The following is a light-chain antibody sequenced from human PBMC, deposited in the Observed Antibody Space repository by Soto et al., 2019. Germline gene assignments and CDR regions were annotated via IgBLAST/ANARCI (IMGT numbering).Light chain of an antibody. Sequence: EIVLTQSPATLSLSPGERATLSCGASQTVGSTYLAWYQQKPGLAPRLLIYDASSRATGIPDRFSGSGSGTDFTLTISRLEPEDFAVYYCQHYGSSPWTFGQGNKVEIK. CDR1: QTVGSTY. CDR2: DAS. V-gene: IGKV3D-20*01. J-gene: IGKJ1*01. CDR3: QHYGSSPWT.